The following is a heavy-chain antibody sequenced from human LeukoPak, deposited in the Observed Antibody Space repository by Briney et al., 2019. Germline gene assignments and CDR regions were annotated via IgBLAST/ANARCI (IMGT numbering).Heavy chain of an antibody. J-gene: IGHJ4*02. Sequence: GGSLRLSCAASGFTFSDYYMSLIRQAPGKGLEWVSYISSSSSDTNYVDSVKGRFTISRDNAKNSLYLQMNSLRAEDTAVYYCARGIEAKRRSAATCNYFDYWGQGTLVTVSS. CDR3: ARGIEAKRRSAATCNYFDY. CDR2: ISSSSSDT. CDR1: GFTFSDYY. D-gene: IGHD5-12*01. V-gene: IGHV3-11*06.